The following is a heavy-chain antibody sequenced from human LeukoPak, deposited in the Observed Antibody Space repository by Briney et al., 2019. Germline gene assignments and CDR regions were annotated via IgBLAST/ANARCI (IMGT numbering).Heavy chain of an antibody. CDR2: ISAYNGNT. J-gene: IGHJ4*02. V-gene: IGHV1-18*01. Sequence: ASVKVSCKASGYTFTSYGISWVRQAPGQGLEWMGWISAYNGNTNYAQKLQGRVTMTTDTSTSTAYMELRSLRSDDTAVYYCARGCSSTSCYKDFDYWGQGTLVTVSS. D-gene: IGHD2-2*02. CDR1: GYTFTSYG. CDR3: ARGCSSTSCYKDFDY.